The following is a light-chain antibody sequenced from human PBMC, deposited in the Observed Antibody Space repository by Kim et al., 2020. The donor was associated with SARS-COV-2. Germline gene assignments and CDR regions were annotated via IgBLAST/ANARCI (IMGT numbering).Light chain of an antibody. CDR1: QSVPSNY. CDR3: QQYGKAPIT. Sequence: PAERVTLSCRASQSVPSNYLAWYQQRPGQAPRLLISGASNRATVIPGRFSGSGSGTDFTLTISRLEPEDFVMYYCQQYGKAPITFGQGTRLEIK. J-gene: IGKJ5*01. V-gene: IGKV3-20*01. CDR2: GAS.